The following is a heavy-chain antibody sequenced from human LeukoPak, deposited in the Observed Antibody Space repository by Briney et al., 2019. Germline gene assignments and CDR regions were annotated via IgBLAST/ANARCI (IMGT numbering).Heavy chain of an antibody. J-gene: IGHJ4*02. D-gene: IGHD3-22*01. CDR1: GFTFSTYA. Sequence: GGSLRLSCAASGFTFSTYAMTWLRQAPGKGLEWVSALNYNGGNTYYADSVKGRFTISRDNSKNTLYLQMNSLRAEDTAVYYCAKDRRPNYYDSSGYFVYWGQGTLVTVSS. CDR3: AKDRRPNYYDSSGYFVY. V-gene: IGHV3-23*01. CDR2: LNYNGGNT.